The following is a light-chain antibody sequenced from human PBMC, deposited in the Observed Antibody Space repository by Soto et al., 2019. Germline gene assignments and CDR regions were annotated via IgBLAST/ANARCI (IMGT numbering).Light chain of an antibody. CDR1: QSVLYSSNNKNY. CDR2: WAS. CDR3: QQYFGTPLT. J-gene: IGKJ4*01. Sequence: DIVMTQSPDSLAVSLGERATINCRSSQSVLYSSNNKNYLAWYQQKSGQPPKLLFYWASSRQSGVPDRFSGSGSGTDFTLTIRSLQAEDVAVYYCQQYFGTPLTFGGGTTVEIK. V-gene: IGKV4-1*01.